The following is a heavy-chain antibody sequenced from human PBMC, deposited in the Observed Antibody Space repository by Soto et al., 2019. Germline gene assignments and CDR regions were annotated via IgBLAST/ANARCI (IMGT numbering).Heavy chain of an antibody. Sequence: SVKVPCKASGGTFSSYAISWVRQAPGQGLEWMGGIIPIFGTANYAQKFQGRVTITADESTSTAYVELSSLRSEDTAVYYCARLVVPAAWGYYYYYYGMDVWGQGTTVTVSS. D-gene: IGHD2-2*01. CDR2: IIPIFGTA. J-gene: IGHJ6*02. CDR3: ARLVVPAAWGYYYYYYGMDV. V-gene: IGHV1-69*13. CDR1: GGTFSSYA.